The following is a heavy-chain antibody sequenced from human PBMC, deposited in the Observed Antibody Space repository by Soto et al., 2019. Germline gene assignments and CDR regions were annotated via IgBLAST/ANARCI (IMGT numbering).Heavy chain of an antibody. J-gene: IGHJ4*02. CDR1: GGSCGNRG. D-gene: IGHD1-7*01. CDR3: ARSRDELRMPDPLDY. Sequence: ASGGSCGNRGSSWIRQNPGQGLEWMGGIIPIFGTANYAQKFQGRVTITADESTSTAYMELSSLRSEDTAVYYCARSRDELRMPDPLDYWGQGNPVTVSS. V-gene: IGHV1-69*01. CDR2: IIPIFGTA.